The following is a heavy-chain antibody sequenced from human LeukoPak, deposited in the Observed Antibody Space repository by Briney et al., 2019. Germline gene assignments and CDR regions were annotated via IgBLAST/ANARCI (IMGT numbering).Heavy chain of an antibody. CDR3: ATGAGAIDY. V-gene: IGHV3-7*01. D-gene: IGHD1-26*01. CDR1: GFIFSNYW. Sequence: GGSLRLSCAASGFIFSNYWMTWVRQAPGKGLEWVANIKQDGSEKYYVDSVKGRFTISRDNAKNSLYLRMNSLRAEDTAVYYCATGAGAIDYWGQGTLVTVSS. J-gene: IGHJ4*02. CDR2: IKQDGSEK.